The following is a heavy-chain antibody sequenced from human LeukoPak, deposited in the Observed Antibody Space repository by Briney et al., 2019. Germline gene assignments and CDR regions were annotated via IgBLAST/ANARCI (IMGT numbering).Heavy chain of an antibody. CDR3: ARDRVLRYFDWLLNDAFDI. CDR1: GYTLTGYY. D-gene: IGHD3-9*01. J-gene: IGHJ3*02. V-gene: IGHV1-2*02. Sequence: ASVKVSCKASGYTLTGYYMHWVRQAPGQGLEWMGGINPNSGGTNYAQKFQGRVTMTRDTSISTAYMELSRLRSDDTAVYYCARDRVLRYFDWLLNDAFDIWGQGTMVTVSS. CDR2: INPNSGGT.